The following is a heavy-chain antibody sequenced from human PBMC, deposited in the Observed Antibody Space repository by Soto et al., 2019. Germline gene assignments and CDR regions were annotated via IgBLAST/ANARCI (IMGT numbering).Heavy chain of an antibody. V-gene: IGHV4-59*12. Sequence: SETLSLTCTVSGGSISSYYWSWIRQPPGKGLEWIGEIYHSGSTNYNPSLKSRVTISVDKSKNQFSLQLSSVTAADTALYYCARDPPLPAAMVDWGQGTLVTVSS. CDR2: IYHSGST. CDR1: GGSISSYY. J-gene: IGHJ4*02. D-gene: IGHD2-2*01. CDR3: ARDPPLPAAMVD.